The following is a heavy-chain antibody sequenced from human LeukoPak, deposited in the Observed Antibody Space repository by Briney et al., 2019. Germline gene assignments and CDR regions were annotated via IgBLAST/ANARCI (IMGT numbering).Heavy chain of an antibody. CDR3: ARSAAYWNDVSYGY. V-gene: IGHV4-39*07. Sequence: SETLSLTCTVSGGSISSSSYYWGWIRQPPGKGLEWIGSIYYSGGTYYNPSLKSRVTISVDTSKNQFSLKLSSVTAADTAVYYCARSAAYWNDVSYGYWGQGTPVTVSS. CDR2: IYYSGGT. J-gene: IGHJ4*02. D-gene: IGHD1-1*01. CDR1: GGSISSSSYY.